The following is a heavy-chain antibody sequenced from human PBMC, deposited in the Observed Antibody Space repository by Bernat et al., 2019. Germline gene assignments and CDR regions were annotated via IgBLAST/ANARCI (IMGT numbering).Heavy chain of an antibody. J-gene: IGHJ4*02. CDR2: IWYDGSNK. Sequence: VQLVESGGGLVQPGRSLRLSCAASGFTFDDYAMHWVRQAPGKGLEWVAVIWYDGSNKYYADSVKGRFTISRDNSKNTLYLQMNSLRAEDTAVYYCARDSSLDYWGQGTLVTVSS. CDR3: ARDSSLDY. CDR1: GFTFDDYA. D-gene: IGHD6-13*01. V-gene: IGHV3-33*08.